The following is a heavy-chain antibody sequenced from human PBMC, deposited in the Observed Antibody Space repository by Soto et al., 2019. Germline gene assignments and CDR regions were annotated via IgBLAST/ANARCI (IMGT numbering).Heavy chain of an antibody. CDR3: ARMSYFYDKWYFDL. Sequence: NPSETLSLTCTVSGASINNNDYYWSWIRQTPGKGLEWIGYVYYSGSTDYIPSLKSRLSMSIDKSQNQFTLKMNSVTAADTATYYCARMSYFYDKWYFDLWGRGTQVTVSS. CDR2: VYYSGST. J-gene: IGHJ2*01. D-gene: IGHD3-22*01. V-gene: IGHV4-30-4*01. CDR1: GASINNNDYY.